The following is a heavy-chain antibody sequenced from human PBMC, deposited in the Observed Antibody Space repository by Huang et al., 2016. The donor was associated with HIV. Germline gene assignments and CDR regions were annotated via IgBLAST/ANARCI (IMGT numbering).Heavy chain of an antibody. CDR3: AKRGGAWGSPYAFDL. Sequence: QVQLVQSGAEVRKPGSSVKVSCRASGGSFNTLGINWVRQAPGHGGEWVGGISPRLGRRNDAQRVQGRVTITADETTGVVYMEVSSLRSADTAVYFCAKRGGAWGSPYAFDLWGPGTMVTVSS. CDR2: ISPRLGRR. J-gene: IGHJ3*01. CDR1: GGSFNTLG. D-gene: IGHD3-16*01. V-gene: IGHV1-69*13.